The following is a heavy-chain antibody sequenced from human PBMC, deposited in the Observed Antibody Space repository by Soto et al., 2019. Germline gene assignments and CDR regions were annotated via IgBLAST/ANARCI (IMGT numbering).Heavy chain of an antibody. CDR3: ARDSWVGATQHYYYGMDV. Sequence: PGGSLRLSCAASGFTFSSYSMNWVRQAPGKGLEWVSSISSSSYIYYADSVKGRFTISRDNAKNSLYLQMNSLRAEDTAVYYCARDSWVGATQHYYYGMDVWGQGTTVTVSS. CDR1: GFTFSSYS. V-gene: IGHV3-21*01. J-gene: IGHJ6*02. D-gene: IGHD1-26*01. CDR2: ISSSSYI.